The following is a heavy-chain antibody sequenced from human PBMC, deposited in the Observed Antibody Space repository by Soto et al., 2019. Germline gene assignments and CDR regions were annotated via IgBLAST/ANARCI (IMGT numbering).Heavy chain of an antibody. CDR3: ARVNCISTSCPQYGFDY. CDR1: GGTFSSYA. V-gene: IGHV1-69*13. D-gene: IGHD2-2*01. J-gene: IGHJ4*02. Sequence: SVKVSCKASGGTFSSYAISWVRQAPGEGLEWMGGIIPIFGTANYAQKFQGRVTITADESTSTAYMELSSLRSEDTAVYYCARVNCISTSCPQYGFDYCCQGTLVTLSS. CDR2: IIPIFGTA.